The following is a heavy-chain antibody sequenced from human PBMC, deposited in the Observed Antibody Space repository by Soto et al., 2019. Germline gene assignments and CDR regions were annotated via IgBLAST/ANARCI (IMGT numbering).Heavy chain of an antibody. CDR3: AYGDSRGPFDS. V-gene: IGHV4-59*01. D-gene: IGHD4-17*01. Sequence: QVQLQESGPGLVRPSENLSLTCTVSGGSISSYYWSWIRQPPGKGLEWIGYIYNSGSTNYNPSPQCRATISVDTSKNQFSLKLSSVTAADSAVYYCAYGDSRGPFDSWGQGTLVTVSS. CDR2: IYNSGST. CDR1: GGSISSYY. J-gene: IGHJ4*02.